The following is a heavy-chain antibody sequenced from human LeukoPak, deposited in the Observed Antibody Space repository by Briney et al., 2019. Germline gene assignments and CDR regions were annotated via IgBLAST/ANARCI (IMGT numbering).Heavy chain of an antibody. CDR3: ARDRAALQDWLEFDT. Sequence: GGSLRLSCAVSGFKVSYYYMSWVRQAPGKGLEWVGRIRGSGEAFYADFVRGRFAISRDESENTLYLQMNSLRVEDTAVYFCARDRAALQDWLEFDTWGQGTPVIVSS. CDR2: IRGSGEA. CDR1: GFKVSYYY. D-gene: IGHD3/OR15-3a*01. V-gene: IGHV3-66*03. J-gene: IGHJ5*02.